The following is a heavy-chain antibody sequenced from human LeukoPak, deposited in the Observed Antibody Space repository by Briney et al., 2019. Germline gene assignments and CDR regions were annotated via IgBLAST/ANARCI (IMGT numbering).Heavy chain of an antibody. Sequence: GGSLRLSCAASRFTFSSYGMHWVRQAPGKGLEWVAVISYDGSNKYYADSVKGRFTISRDNSKNTLYLQMNSLRAEDTAVYYCARGFNMHYYDSSGPLDYWGQGTLVTVSS. CDR1: RFTFSSYG. J-gene: IGHJ4*02. V-gene: IGHV3-30*03. CDR2: ISYDGSNK. D-gene: IGHD3-22*01. CDR3: ARGFNMHYYDSSGPLDY.